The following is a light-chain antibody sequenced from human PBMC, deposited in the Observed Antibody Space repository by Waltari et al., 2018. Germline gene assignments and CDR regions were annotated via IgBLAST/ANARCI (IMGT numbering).Light chain of an antibody. V-gene: IGKV1-5*01. J-gene: IGKJ2*01. CDR2: DAS. CDR3: QQYNSYVH. CDR1: QSISSW. Sequence: DIQMTQSPSTLSASVGDRVTITCRASQSISSWLAWYQQKPGKAPKLLIYDASSLESGVPSRFSGSGSGTEFTLTISSLQPDDFATYYCQQYNSYVHFGQATKLEIK.